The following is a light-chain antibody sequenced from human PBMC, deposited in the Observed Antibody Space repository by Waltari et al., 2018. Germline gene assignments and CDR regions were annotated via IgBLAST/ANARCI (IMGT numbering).Light chain of an antibody. Sequence: DIQMTQSPSTLSASVGDRVTITCRASQSISSWLAWYQQKPGKAPKLVIYKASSLESGGPSRFSGSGSGTEFTLTISSLQPDDFATYYCQQYNSYSRTFGQGTKVEIK. CDR2: KAS. V-gene: IGKV1-5*03. J-gene: IGKJ1*01. CDR1: QSISSW. CDR3: QQYNSYSRT.